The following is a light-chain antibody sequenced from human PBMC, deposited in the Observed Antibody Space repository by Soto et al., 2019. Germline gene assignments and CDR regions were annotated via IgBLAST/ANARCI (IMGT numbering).Light chain of an antibody. V-gene: IGLV2-11*01. CDR2: DVS. Sequence: QSALTQPRSVSGSPGQSVTISCTGTSSDVGGYNYVSWYQQHPGKAPKLMIYDVSKRPSGVPDRFSGSKSGNTASLTISGLQAEDEGDYCCCSYAGSYEVFGGGTKLTVL. CDR1: SSDVGGYNY. J-gene: IGLJ2*01. CDR3: CSYAGSYEV.